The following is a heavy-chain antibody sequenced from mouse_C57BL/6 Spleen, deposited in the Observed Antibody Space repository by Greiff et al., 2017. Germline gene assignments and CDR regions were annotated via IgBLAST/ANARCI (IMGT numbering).Heavy chain of an antibody. CDR2: INPSTGGT. Sequence: VQLQQSGPELVKPGASVKIFCKASGYSFTGYYMNWVKQSPEKSLEWIGEINPSTGGTTYNQKFKAKATLTVDKSSSTAYMQLKSLTSEDSAVYYCARGYDFSWFAYWGQGTLVTVSA. CDR3: ARGYDFSWFAY. D-gene: IGHD2-4*01. J-gene: IGHJ3*01. CDR1: GYSFTGYY. V-gene: IGHV1-42*01.